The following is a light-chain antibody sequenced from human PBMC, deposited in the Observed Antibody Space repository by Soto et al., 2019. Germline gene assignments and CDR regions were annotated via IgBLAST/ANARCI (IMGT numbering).Light chain of an antibody. CDR1: QTISSW. CDR2: KAS. J-gene: IGKJ4*01. Sequence: DIQMTQSPSTLSGSVGARVTITCRASQTISSWLAWYQQKPGKAPKLLIYKASTLKSGVPSRFSGSGSGTEFTLTISSLQPDDFATYYCQQYDNYPLTFGGGTKVDIK. CDR3: QQYDNYPLT. V-gene: IGKV1-5*03.